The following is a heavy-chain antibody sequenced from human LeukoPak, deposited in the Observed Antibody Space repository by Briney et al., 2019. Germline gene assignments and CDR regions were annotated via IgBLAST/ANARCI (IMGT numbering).Heavy chain of an antibody. J-gene: IGHJ4*02. CDR2: IRSKIDGGIV. V-gene: IGHV3-15*01. CDR1: GSTFPDAW. CDR3: TFRLWTGDLLSDY. D-gene: IGHD3/OR15-3a*01. Sequence: PGGSLRISCATPGSTFPDAWRSWVLQAPGKGMDRHRPIRSKIDGGIVDYAAPLKGRFTISRDDSRNTLFLQMDSLETEDTAVYYCTFRLWTGDLLSDYWGQGALVTVSS.